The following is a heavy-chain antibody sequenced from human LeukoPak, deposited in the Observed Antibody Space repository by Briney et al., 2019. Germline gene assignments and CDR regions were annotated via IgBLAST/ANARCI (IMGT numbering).Heavy chain of an antibody. V-gene: IGHV1-8*01. J-gene: IGHJ5*02. Sequence: ASVKVSCKASGYTFTSYDINWVRQATGQGLEWIGWMNPNSGNTGYAQKFQGRVTMTRNTSISTAYMELSSLRSEDTAVYYCARGLFHDFWSGYYHWGQGTLVTVSS. CDR1: GYTFTSYD. CDR3: ARGLFHDFWSGYYH. CDR2: MNPNSGNT. D-gene: IGHD3-3*01.